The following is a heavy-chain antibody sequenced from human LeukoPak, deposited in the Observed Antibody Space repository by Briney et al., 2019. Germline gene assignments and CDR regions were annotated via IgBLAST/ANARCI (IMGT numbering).Heavy chain of an antibody. Sequence: GGSLRLSWAASGFTFSSYGMHWVRQAPGKGLEWVAGIWYDGSNRYYADSVKGRCTISRDNSKNTLYLQMNSLRAEHTAVCYCAKDRSITMINLLDYWGQGTLVTVSS. CDR3: AKDRSITMINLLDY. CDR1: GFTFSSYG. J-gene: IGHJ4*02. V-gene: IGHV3-33*06. D-gene: IGHD3-22*01. CDR2: IWYDGSNR.